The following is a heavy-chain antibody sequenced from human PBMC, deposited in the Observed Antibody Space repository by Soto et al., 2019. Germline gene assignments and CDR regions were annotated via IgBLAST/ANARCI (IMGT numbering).Heavy chain of an antibody. D-gene: IGHD2-15*01. CDR2: ISGSGGST. J-gene: IGHJ4*02. CDR3: AKDGAATPLNLRYNKHDY. Sequence: EVQLSESGGGLVQPGGSLRLSCAASGFTFSSYAMSWVRQAPGKGLEWVSAISGSGGSTYYADSVKGRFTISRDNSKDTLYLQMNSLRAEDTALYYCAKDGAATPLNLRYNKHDYWGQGTLVTVSS. CDR1: GFTFSSYA. V-gene: IGHV3-23*01.